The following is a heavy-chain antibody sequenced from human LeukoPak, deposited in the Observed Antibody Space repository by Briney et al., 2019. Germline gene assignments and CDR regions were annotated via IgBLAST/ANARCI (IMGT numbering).Heavy chain of an antibody. CDR1: GFTFSSYA. Sequence: GGSLRLSCAASGFTFSSYAMNWVRQAPGKGLEWVSYISSSGSTIYYADSVKGRFTTSRDNAKNSLYLQMNSLRAEDTAVYYCAELGITMIGGVWGKGTTVTISS. D-gene: IGHD3-10*02. J-gene: IGHJ6*04. V-gene: IGHV3-48*03. CDR3: AELGITMIGGV. CDR2: ISSSGSTI.